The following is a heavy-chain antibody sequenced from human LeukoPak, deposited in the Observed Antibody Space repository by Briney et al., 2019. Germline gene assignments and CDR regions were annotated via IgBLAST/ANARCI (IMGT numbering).Heavy chain of an antibody. Sequence: SSETLSLTCTVSGGSISSYYWSWIRQPAGKGLEWIGRIYTSGSTNYNPSLKSRVTMSVDTSKNQFSLKLSSVTAADTAVYYCAREISGTYYNPLGYMDVWGKGTTVTVSS. J-gene: IGHJ6*03. CDR1: GGSISSYY. D-gene: IGHD3-10*01. CDR3: AREISGTYYNPLGYMDV. CDR2: IYTSGST. V-gene: IGHV4-4*07.